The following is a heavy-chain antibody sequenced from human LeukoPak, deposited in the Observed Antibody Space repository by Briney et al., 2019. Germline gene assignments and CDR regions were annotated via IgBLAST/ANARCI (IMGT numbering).Heavy chain of an antibody. V-gene: IGHV3-21*01. CDR1: GITFSSYS. Sequence: PGGSLRLSCAASGITFSSYSMNWVRQAPGKGLEWVSSINNNGNYIYYADSVKGRFTISRDNAKNSLYVQMNSLRAEDTAVYYCARYNGRLEAFDIWGQGTMVTVSS. CDR3: ARYNGRLEAFDI. D-gene: IGHD1-1*01. J-gene: IGHJ3*02. CDR2: INNNGNYI.